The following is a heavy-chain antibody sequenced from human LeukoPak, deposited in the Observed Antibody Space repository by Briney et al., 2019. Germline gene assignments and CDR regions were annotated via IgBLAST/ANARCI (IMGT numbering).Heavy chain of an antibody. CDR1: GYTVTSYY. V-gene: IGHV1-46*01. CDR3: ARGSTYCSSISCPMINCDY. Sequence: ASVNVSCKASGYTVTSYYMHWVRQAPGQGLEWMGIIDPSGGSTRYPQKFQGRVTMTGDTSTSTVYMELSSLRFEDTVVYYCARGSTYCSSISCPMINCDYWGRGTLVTVSS. D-gene: IGHD2-2*01. CDR2: IDPSGGST. J-gene: IGHJ4*02.